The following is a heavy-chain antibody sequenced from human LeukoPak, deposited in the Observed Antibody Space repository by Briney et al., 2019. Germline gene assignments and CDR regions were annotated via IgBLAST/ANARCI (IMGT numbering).Heavy chain of an antibody. J-gene: IGHJ4*02. CDR3: ARRIRTSLIFDY. CDR2: INHSGST. CDR1: GGSFSGYY. V-gene: IGHV4-34*01. D-gene: IGHD1-7*01. Sequence: SETLSLTCAVYGGSFSGYYWSWIRQPPGKGLEWIGEINHSGSTNYNPSLKSRVTISVDTSKNQFSLKVNSVTAADSAVYYCARRIRTSLIFDYWGQGTLVTVSS.